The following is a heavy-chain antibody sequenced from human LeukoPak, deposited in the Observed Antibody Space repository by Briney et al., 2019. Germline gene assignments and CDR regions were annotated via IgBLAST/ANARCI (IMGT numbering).Heavy chain of an antibody. V-gene: IGHV4-4*07. CDR2: IYTSGTT. CDR3: ARQRSSRLVPGHFDY. J-gene: IGHJ4*02. Sequence: SETLSLTCTVSGGSINSYYWSWIRQPAGKGLEWIGRIYTSGTTNYNPSLKSRVTISVDTSKNQFSLKLSSVTAADTAVYYCARQRSSRLVPGHFDYWGQGTLVTVSS. CDR1: GGSINSYY. D-gene: IGHD6-19*01.